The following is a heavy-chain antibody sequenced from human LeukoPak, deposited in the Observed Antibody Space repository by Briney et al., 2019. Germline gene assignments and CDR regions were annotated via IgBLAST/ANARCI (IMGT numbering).Heavy chain of an antibody. Sequence: PSETLSLTCAVYGGSFSGYYWSWIRQPPGKGLEWIGEINHSGSTNYNPSLKSRVTISVDTSKNQFSLKMRSVTTADTAVYYCARGAPGYWGQGSLVTVSS. J-gene: IGHJ4*02. CDR3: ARGAPGY. CDR1: GGSFSGYY. V-gene: IGHV4-34*01. CDR2: INHSGST.